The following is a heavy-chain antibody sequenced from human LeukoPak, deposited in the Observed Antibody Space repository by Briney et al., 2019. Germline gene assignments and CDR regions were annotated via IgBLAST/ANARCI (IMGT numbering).Heavy chain of an antibody. Sequence: PGGSLRLSCAASGFTFSSYAVSWVRQAPGKGLEWVSAISGSGGSTYYADSVKGRFTISRDNSKNTLYLQMNSLRAEDTAVYYCAKDRDSSGYYPRYYYGMDVWGQGTTVTVSS. CDR2: ISGSGGST. D-gene: IGHD3-22*01. J-gene: IGHJ6*02. CDR1: GFTFSSYA. V-gene: IGHV3-23*01. CDR3: AKDRDSSGYYPRYYYGMDV.